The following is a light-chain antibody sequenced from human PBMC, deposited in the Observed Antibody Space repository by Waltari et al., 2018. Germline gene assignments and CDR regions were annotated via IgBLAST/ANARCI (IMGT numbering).Light chain of an antibody. CDR3: QQYDISPLT. CDR2: GAS. V-gene: IGKV3-20*01. J-gene: IGKJ4*01. Sequence: EIVLTQSPGTLSLSPGERATLSRRAIQTVRTTDLAWYQQKPGPAPTLLIYGASSRATGIPDRFSGSGSGTDFSLTISSLEPEDFAVYYCQQYDISPLTFGGGTKVEIK. CDR1: QTVRTTD.